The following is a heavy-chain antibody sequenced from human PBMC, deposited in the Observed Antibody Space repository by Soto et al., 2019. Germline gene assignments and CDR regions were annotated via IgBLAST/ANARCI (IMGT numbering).Heavy chain of an antibody. CDR1: GYSFTNYP. CDR2: ISAYSGDT. CDR3: ARIGVSSGHESPDFDS. Sequence: ASVKVSCKASGYSFTNYPIAWVRRAPGQGLEWMGWISAYSGDTNYAQKFQGRVTMTRDTSTTTAYMELRGLRSDDTAVYYCARIGVSSGHESPDFDSWGQGTLVTVSS. V-gene: IGHV1-18*01. D-gene: IGHD3-16*01. J-gene: IGHJ4*02.